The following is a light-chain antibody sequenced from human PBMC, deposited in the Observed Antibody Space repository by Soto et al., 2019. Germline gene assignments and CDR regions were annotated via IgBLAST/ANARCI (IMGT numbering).Light chain of an antibody. Sequence: EIVMTQSPATLSVSPGERATLSCRASQSVSSNLAWYQQKPGQAPTLLIYGASTRATGIPARFSGSGSGTEFTLTISSLQDEDFAVYYCQQYNNWPPLTFGGGTKVEIK. CDR1: QSVSSN. CDR2: GAS. J-gene: IGKJ4*01. CDR3: QQYNNWPPLT. V-gene: IGKV3-15*01.